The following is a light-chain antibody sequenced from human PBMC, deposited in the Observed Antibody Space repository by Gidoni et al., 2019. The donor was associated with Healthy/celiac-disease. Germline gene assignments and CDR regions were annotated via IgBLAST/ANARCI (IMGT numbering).Light chain of an antibody. Sequence: EIVMTQSPATLSVSPGERATLSCRASQSVSSNLAWYKQKPGQAPRLLIYGASTRATGIPARFSGSGCWTEFTLTISSVLSADFAVYYCQQYNDWLRTFGQGTKLEIK. CDR1: QSVSSN. J-gene: IGKJ2*01. V-gene: IGKV3-15*01. CDR2: GAS. CDR3: QQYNDWLRT.